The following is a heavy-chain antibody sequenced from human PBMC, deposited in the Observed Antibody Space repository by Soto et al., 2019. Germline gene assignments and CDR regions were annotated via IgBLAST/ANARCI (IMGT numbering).Heavy chain of an antibody. D-gene: IGHD3-22*01. J-gene: IGHJ4*02. CDR2: IYYSGST. Sequence: QVQLQESGPGLVKPSQTLSLTCTVSGGSISSGDYYWSWIRQPPGKGLEWIGYIYYSGSTYYNPSLKSRVTISVDTSKNQFSLKLNSVNAADTAVYYCAIVVGYYSDSSGYSHFDYWGQGTLVTVSS. CDR1: GGSISSGDYY. CDR3: AIVVGYYSDSSGYSHFDY. V-gene: IGHV4-30-4*01.